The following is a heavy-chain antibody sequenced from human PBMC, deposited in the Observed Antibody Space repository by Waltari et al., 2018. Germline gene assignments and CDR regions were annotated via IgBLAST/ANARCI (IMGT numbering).Heavy chain of an antibody. CDR3: ARHAPYYYDSSGYYLFY. Sequence: EVQLVQSGAEVKKPGESLRISCKGSGYSFTSYWISWVRQMPGKGLEWMGRIDPSDSYTNDSPSFQGHGTISADKSISTAYLQWSSLKASDTAMYYCARHAPYYYDSSGYYLFYWGQGTLVTVSS. J-gene: IGHJ4*02. D-gene: IGHD3-22*01. CDR1: GYSFTSYW. V-gene: IGHV5-10-1*03. CDR2: IDPSDSYT.